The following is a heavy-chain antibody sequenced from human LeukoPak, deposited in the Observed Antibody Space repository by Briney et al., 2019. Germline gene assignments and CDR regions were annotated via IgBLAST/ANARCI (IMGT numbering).Heavy chain of an antibody. Sequence: GGSLRLSCAASGFTLSSYGMHWVRQAPGKGLVWVSRIIRDGSSINYADSVKGRFTISRDDAKNTLYLQMNSLRAEDTAVYYCARDTITSSRFFDVWGRGTLVTVSS. D-gene: IGHD3-16*01. CDR2: IIRDGSSI. J-gene: IGHJ2*01. CDR1: GFTLSSYG. CDR3: ARDTITSSRFFDV. V-gene: IGHV3-74*01.